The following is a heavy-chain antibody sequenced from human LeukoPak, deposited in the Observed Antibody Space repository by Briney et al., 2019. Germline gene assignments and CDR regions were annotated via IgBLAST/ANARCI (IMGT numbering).Heavy chain of an antibody. CDR1: GFTFSSYW. Sequence: GGSLRLSCAASGFTFSSYWMHWVRQAPGKGLVWVSRINSDGSSTSYADSVKGRFTISRDNAKNTLYLQMNSLRAEDTAVYYCARVMTLAATESFDYWGQGTVITVSS. CDR3: ARVMTLAATESFDY. V-gene: IGHV3-74*01. D-gene: IGHD2-15*01. CDR2: INSDGSST. J-gene: IGHJ4*02.